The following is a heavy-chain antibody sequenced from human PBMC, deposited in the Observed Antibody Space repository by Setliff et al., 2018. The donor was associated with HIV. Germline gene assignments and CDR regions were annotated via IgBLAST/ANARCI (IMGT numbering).Heavy chain of an antibody. CDR1: GFTFSNYG. CDR3: ARGRNRNYVVYGMDV. Sequence: GGSLRLSCAASGFTFSNYGFHWVRQAPGKGLEWVSVIYSGGSVYYADSVKGRFTISRDNSKNMLYLQMDSLRAEDTAGYYCARGRNRNYVVYGMDVWGQGTTVTVSS. V-gene: IGHV3-NL1*01. D-gene: IGHD1-7*01. CDR2: IYSGGSV. J-gene: IGHJ6*02.